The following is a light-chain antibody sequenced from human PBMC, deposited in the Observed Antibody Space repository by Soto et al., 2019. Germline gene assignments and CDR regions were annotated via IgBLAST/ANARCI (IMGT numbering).Light chain of an antibody. CDR1: TGAVTSGHS. V-gene: IGLV7-46*01. Sequence: QAVVTQEPSLTVSPGGTVTLTCGSSTGAVTSGHSPYWFQQKSGQAPRTLIYDTSNKHSWTPARFSGSLLGGKAALTLSGAEHEDEDEYYCLLSYSGVWVFGGGTKVTVL. J-gene: IGLJ3*02. CDR3: LLSYSGVWV. CDR2: DTS.